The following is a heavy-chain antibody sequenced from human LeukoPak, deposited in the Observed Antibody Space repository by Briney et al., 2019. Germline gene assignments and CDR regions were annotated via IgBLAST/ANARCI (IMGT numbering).Heavy chain of an antibody. J-gene: IGHJ4*02. CDR3: ATGNSWYLRY. CDR2: INHSGST. CDR1: GGSFSGYY. V-gene: IGHV4-34*01. Sequence: SETLSLTCAVYGGSFSGYYWSWTRQPPGKGLEWIGEINHSGSTNYNPSLKSRVTISVDTSKNQFSLKLSSVTAADTAVYYCATGNSWYLRYWGQGTLVTVSS. D-gene: IGHD6-13*01.